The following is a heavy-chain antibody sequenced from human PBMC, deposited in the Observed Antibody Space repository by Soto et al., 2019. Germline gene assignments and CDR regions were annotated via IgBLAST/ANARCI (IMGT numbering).Heavy chain of an antibody. Sequence: PGGSLRLSCAASGFPFSSYAMHWVRQSPGKGLEWVAIISYDGSNKYYADSVRGRFTISRDNSKNTLYPKMNRLRAEDTAVYYCARIYSSGWPEDCEPFDYWGQGTFITVSP. V-gene: IGHV3-30-3*01. CDR3: ARIYSSGWPEDCEPFDY. CDR2: ISYDGSNK. J-gene: IGHJ4*02. CDR1: GFPFSSYA. D-gene: IGHD6-19*01.